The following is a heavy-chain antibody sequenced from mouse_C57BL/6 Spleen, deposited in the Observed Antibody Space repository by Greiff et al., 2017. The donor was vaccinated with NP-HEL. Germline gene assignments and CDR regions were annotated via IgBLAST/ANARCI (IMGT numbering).Heavy chain of an antibody. D-gene: IGHD2-3*01. CDR3: ARDYDGYPFDY. CDR2: IYPGDGDT. V-gene: IGHV1-82*01. J-gene: IGHJ2*01. CDR1: GYAFSSSW. Sequence: QVQLQQSGPELVKPGASVKISCKASGYAFSSSWMNWVKQRPGKGLEWIGRIYPGDGDTNYNGKFKGKATLTADKSSSTAYMQLSSLTSEDSAVYFCARDYDGYPFDYWGQGTTLTVSS.